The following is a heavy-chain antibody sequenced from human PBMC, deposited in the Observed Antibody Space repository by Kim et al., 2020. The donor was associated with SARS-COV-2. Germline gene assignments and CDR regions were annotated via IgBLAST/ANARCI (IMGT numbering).Heavy chain of an antibody. CDR2: IGHGGSKV. Sequence: GGSLRLSCAASGFTFGDHNLNWVRQAPGKGLEWLSAIGHGGSKVYYADSIKGRFTISRDDADNSVSLQMNSLRVDDTGVYYCARDFYAYGAERVWGQGTLVTVSS. J-gene: IGHJ4*02. V-gene: IGHV3-21*06. D-gene: IGHD4-17*01. CDR1: GFTFGDHN. CDR3: ARDFYAYGAERV.